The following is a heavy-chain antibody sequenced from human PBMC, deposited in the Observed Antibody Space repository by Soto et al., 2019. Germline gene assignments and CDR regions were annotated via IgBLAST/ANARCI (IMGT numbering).Heavy chain of an antibody. CDR3: AGDPSPTVTAYFDY. Sequence: QVQLVESGGGVVQPGRSLRLSCAASGFAFSHYTMHWVRQAPGKGLEWVAVISYDGSNKYYADSVKGRFTISRDNSKNTLYLQMNSLRAEDTAVYYCAGDPSPTVTAYFDYWGQGTLVTVSS. D-gene: IGHD4-17*01. CDR2: ISYDGSNK. J-gene: IGHJ4*02. V-gene: IGHV3-30-3*01. CDR1: GFAFSHYT.